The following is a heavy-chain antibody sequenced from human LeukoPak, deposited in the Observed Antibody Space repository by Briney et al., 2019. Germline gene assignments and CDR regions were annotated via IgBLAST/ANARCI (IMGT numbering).Heavy chain of an antibody. CDR1: GFTFSSYW. D-gene: IGHD6-19*01. CDR3: AKGYSSGWTDAFDI. J-gene: IGHJ3*02. Sequence: GGSLRLSCAASGFTFSSYWMSWVRQAPGKGLEWVANIKQDGSEKYYADSVKGRFTTSRDNSKNTLYLQMNSLRAEDTAVYYCAKGYSSGWTDAFDIWGQGTMVTVSS. V-gene: IGHV3-7*02. CDR2: IKQDGSEK.